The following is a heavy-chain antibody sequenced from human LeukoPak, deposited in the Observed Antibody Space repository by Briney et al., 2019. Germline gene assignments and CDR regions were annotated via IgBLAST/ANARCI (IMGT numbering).Heavy chain of an antibody. V-gene: IGHV4-34*01. CDR3: ARDKNPSKSRSRGMDV. Sequence: PSETLSLTCAVYDGSLSGYYWSGIRQPPGKGLEWIGEINHSGSTNYNPSLTSRVTTSVDPSKNQFSLKLSSVTAADTAVYYCARDKNPSKSRSRGMDVWGQGTTVTVSS. D-gene: IGHD1-14*01. CDR2: INHSGST. J-gene: IGHJ6*02. CDR1: DGSLSGYY.